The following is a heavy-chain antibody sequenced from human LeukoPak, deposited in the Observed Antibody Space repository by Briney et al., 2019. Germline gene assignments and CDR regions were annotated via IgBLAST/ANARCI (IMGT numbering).Heavy chain of an antibody. J-gene: IGHJ4*02. CDR1: GFTVSSNY. CDR3: VSHSGSLTSYSFDY. Sequence: GGSLRLSCAASGFTVSSNYMSWVRQAPGKGLEWVSIIYRDGNTYYADSVKGRFTVSRDNSKNTLSLQMNSLRAEDTAMYYCVSHSGSLTSYSFDYWGQGTLVTVSS. V-gene: IGHV3-53*01. D-gene: IGHD3-9*01. CDR2: IYRDGNT.